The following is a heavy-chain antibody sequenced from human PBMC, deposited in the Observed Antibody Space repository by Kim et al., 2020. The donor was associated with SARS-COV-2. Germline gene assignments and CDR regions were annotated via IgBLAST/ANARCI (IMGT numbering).Heavy chain of an antibody. CDR1: GGSISSGDYY. J-gene: IGHJ4*02. Sequence: SETLSLTRTVSGGSISSGDYYWSWIRQPPGKGLEWIGYIYYSGSTYYNPSLKSRVTISVDTSKNQFSLKLSSVTAADTAVYYCASLHLGGYDSSGYTNDYWGQGTLVTVSS. V-gene: IGHV4-30-4*01. D-gene: IGHD3-22*01. CDR2: IYYSGST. CDR3: ASLHLGGYDSSGYTNDY.